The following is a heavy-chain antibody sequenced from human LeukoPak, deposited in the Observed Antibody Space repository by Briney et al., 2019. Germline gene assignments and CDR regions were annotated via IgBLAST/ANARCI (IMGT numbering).Heavy chain of an antibody. Sequence: GGSLRLSCAASGFTFSSYWMHWVRQAPGKGLVWVSRINSDGSSTSYADSVKGRFTISRDYAKNTLYLQMNSLRAEDTAVYYCARDDIWKDFDYWGQGTLVTVSS. CDR1: GFTFSSYW. CDR2: INSDGSST. D-gene: IGHD1-20*01. V-gene: IGHV3-74*01. CDR3: ARDDIWKDFDY. J-gene: IGHJ4*02.